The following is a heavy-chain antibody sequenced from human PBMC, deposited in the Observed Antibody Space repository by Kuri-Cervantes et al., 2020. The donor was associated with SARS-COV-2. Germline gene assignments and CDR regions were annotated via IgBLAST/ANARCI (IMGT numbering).Heavy chain of an antibody. CDR1: GFTFSNSA. CDR3: AREEGGELGEAFDY. J-gene: IGHJ4*02. V-gene: IGHV3-21*01. CDR2: IDSSSYYI. Sequence: GGSLRLSCAASGFTFSNSALNWIRQAPGKGLEWVASIDSSSYYIYHADSVKGRLTISRDNAKTSLYLQMNSLKPEDTAVYYCAREEGGELGEAFDYWGQGALVTVSS. D-gene: IGHD7-27*01.